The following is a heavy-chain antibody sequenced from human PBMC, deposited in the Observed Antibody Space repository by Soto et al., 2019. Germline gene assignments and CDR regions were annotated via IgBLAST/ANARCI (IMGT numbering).Heavy chain of an antibody. CDR3: AKLVRDDVRRSDLDH. Sequence: QVQLQESGPGLVKSSETLSLTCTVSGESITTSNWWSWVRQPPGGGLEWIGEIYHRGTTNYNPSLKSRATISLDKSKNQFSLNLRSVTAADSGVYYCAKLVRDDVRRSDLDHWGQGTLVTVSS. CDR2: IYHRGTT. D-gene: IGHD3-10*02. CDR1: GESITTSNW. J-gene: IGHJ4*02. V-gene: IGHV4-4*02.